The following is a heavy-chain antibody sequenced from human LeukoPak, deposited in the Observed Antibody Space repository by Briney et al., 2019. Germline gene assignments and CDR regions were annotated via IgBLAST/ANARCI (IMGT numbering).Heavy chain of an antibody. V-gene: IGHV4-59*11. J-gene: IGHJ4*02. Sequence: SETLSLTCTVSGSSISSHYWSWIRQPPGKGLEWIGYIYYSGSTNYNPSLKSRVTISVDTSKNQFSLKLSSVTAADTAVYYCARGLSIAAAGTFDYWGQGTLVTVSS. CDR2: IYYSGST. D-gene: IGHD6-13*01. CDR1: GSSISSHY. CDR3: ARGLSIAAAGTFDY.